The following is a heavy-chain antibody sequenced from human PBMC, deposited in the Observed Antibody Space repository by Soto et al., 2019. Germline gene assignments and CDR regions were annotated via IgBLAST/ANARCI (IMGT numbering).Heavy chain of an antibody. Sequence: SSETLSLTCTVSGASISSSRSYWGWVRQPPGTGLEWIVSFYYTGGTYSTYYNPSLKSRVTISVDTSKSQFSLNLRSVTAADTAVYYCASPRQGNYDFLSGYYALDYWGQGTLVTVSS. CDR1: GASISSSRSY. J-gene: IGHJ4*02. D-gene: IGHD3-3*01. CDR2: FYYTGGT. CDR3: ASPRQGNYDFLSGYYALDY. V-gene: IGHV4-39*01.